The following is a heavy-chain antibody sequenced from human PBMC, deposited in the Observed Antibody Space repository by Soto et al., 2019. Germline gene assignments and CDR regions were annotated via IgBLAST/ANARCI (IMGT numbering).Heavy chain of an antibody. CDR3: ARKSDCSGGSCYSFDY. Sequence: QVQLQQWGAGLLKPSETLSLTCAVYGGSFSGYYWSWIRQPPGKGLEWIGEINHSGSTNYNPSLKIRVNLSVDTSKNQFSLKLSSVTAADTAVYYCARKSDCSGGSCYSFDYWGQGTLVTVSS. CDR1: GGSFSGYY. V-gene: IGHV4-34*01. D-gene: IGHD2-15*01. CDR2: INHSGST. J-gene: IGHJ4*02.